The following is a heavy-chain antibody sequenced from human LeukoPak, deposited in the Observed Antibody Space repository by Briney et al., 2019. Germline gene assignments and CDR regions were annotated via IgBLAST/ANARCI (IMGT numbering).Heavy chain of an antibody. D-gene: IGHD3-22*01. Sequence: GGSLRLSCAASGFTFSSYGMSWVRQAPGKGLEWVSAISGSGGSTSYADSVKGRFTISRDNSRNTLYLQMDSLRAEDTAIYFCAKDQRGYYDSVIEVDYWGQGTLVTVSS. V-gene: IGHV3-23*01. CDR3: AKDQRGYYDSVIEVDY. CDR1: GFTFSSYG. J-gene: IGHJ4*02. CDR2: ISGSGGST.